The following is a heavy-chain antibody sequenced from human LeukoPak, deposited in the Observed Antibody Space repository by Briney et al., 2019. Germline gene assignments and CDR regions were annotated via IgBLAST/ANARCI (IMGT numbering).Heavy chain of an antibody. Sequence: WGSLRLSCGASGFTFSNYGMLWVRQVPGKGLEWVAFIRYDGNNKLYADSMKGRFTISRDNSKNTLYLQMNSLRAEDTAVYYCARGFIEQWLRFSFYYWGQGTLVTVSS. J-gene: IGHJ4*02. CDR2: IRYDGNNK. V-gene: IGHV3-30*02. CDR1: GFTFSNYG. CDR3: ARGFIEQWLRFSFYY. D-gene: IGHD6-19*01.